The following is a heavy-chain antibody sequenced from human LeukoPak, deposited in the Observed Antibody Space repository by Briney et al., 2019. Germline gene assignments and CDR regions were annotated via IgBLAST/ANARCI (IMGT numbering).Heavy chain of an antibody. D-gene: IGHD1-26*01. CDR3: ARDLGGIDKNAFDI. CDR2: FDPEDAET. J-gene: IGHJ3*02. Sequence: AAVKVSCKVSGYTLTELSMHWLRQAPGKGREGMGGFDPEDAETIYAQKLQGRVTMTEDTSSEKDYMELSSLRSEDTAVYYCARDLGGIDKNAFDIWGQGKMVTVSS. V-gene: IGHV1-24*01. CDR1: GYTLTELS.